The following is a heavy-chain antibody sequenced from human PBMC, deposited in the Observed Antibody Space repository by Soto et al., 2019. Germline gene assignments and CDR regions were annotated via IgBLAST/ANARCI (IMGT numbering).Heavy chain of an antibody. V-gene: IGHV1-69*01. Sequence: QVQLVQSGAEVKKPGSSVKVSCKTSGVSFNNNGIGWVRQAPGHGLEWMGGVSPPFRTSNYARKFQGRISITADASTGTVNMELSSLTSEDTAQYYCARVLYYGSGSYPPYGMDDWGQGTTVTVSS. CDR2: VSPPFRTS. D-gene: IGHD3-10*01. J-gene: IGHJ6*02. CDR1: GVSFNNNG. CDR3: ARVLYYGSGSYPPYGMDD.